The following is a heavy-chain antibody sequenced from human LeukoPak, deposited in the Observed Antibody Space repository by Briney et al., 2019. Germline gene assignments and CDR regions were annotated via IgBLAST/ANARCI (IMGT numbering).Heavy chain of an antibody. CDR3: ARGLAAVPNWFDP. CDR2: ISSSSSSI. Sequence: GGSLRLSCAASGFTFSSYSMNWVRQAPGKGLEWGSYISSSSSSIYYADSVKGRFTISRDNAKNSLYLQMNSLRDEDTAVYYCARGLAAVPNWFDPWGQGTLVTVSS. CDR1: GFTFSSYS. D-gene: IGHD6-13*01. V-gene: IGHV3-48*02. J-gene: IGHJ5*02.